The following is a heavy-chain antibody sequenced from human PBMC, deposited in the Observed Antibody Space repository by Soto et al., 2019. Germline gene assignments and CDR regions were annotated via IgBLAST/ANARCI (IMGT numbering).Heavy chain of an antibody. CDR1: GFTFISYA. J-gene: IGHJ5*02. V-gene: IGHV3-23*01. CDR3: AKENGYDSRGYSGRAFVP. Sequence: QPGWSLRLSCAASGFTFISYAMSWVRQAPGKGLEWVSAISGGGGSTYYADSVKGRFTISRDNSKNTLYLQMNSLRAEDTAVYYCAKENGYDSRGYSGRAFVPWGQGTLVTVSS. CDR2: ISGGGGST. D-gene: IGHD3-22*01.